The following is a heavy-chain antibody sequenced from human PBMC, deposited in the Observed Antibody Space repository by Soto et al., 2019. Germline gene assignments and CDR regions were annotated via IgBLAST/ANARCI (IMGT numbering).Heavy chain of an antibody. CDR1: GGSINSGGYY. CDR2: IFYSGRT. V-gene: IGHV4-31*03. CDR3: ARRYPQTGYSSIWVFES. D-gene: IGHD6-13*01. Sequence: QVQLQESGPGLVKPSQTLSLICTVSGGSINSGGYYWNWIRQHPGKGLEWIGYIFYSGRTYYNTSLMSRHTTAAEASETQSAPKLSCLTAADTAVYFSARRYPQTGYSSIWVFESWGQETLVNVS. J-gene: IGHJ5*01.